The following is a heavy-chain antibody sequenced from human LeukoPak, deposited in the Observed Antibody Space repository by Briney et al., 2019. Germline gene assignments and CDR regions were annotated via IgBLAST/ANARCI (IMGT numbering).Heavy chain of an antibody. V-gene: IGHV5-51*01. CDR3: ARRPYANWYFDL. CDR2: IYPGDSDT. Sequence: NPGESLKISCKGSGYSFSSYWVGWVRQMPGKGLEWMGIIYPGDSDTRYSPSFQGQVTISADKSISTAYLQWSSLKASDTAMYYCARRPYANWYFDLWGRGTLVTVSS. CDR1: GYSFSSYW. J-gene: IGHJ2*01.